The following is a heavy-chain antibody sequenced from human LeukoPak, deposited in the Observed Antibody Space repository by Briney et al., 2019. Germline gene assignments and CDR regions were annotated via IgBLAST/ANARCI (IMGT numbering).Heavy chain of an antibody. V-gene: IGHV6-1*01. CDR3: ARDLHGSRGEFDY. CDR1: GDSVTSGI. D-gene: IGHD3-16*01. CDR2: TYHWSKWFN. J-gene: IGHJ4*02. Sequence: SQTLSLTCAISGDSVTSGIWNWIRQSPSRGLEWLGRTYHWSKWFNDYAVSVESRMTINADTSRNQFSLQLDSVTPEDTAVYYCARDLHGSRGEFDYWGQGTLVTVSS.